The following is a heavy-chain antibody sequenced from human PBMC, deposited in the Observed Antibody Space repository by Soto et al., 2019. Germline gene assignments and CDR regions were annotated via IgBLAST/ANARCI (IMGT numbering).Heavy chain of an antibody. CDR2: ISYDGSNK. CDR3: ARDRSMIVVVSDAFDI. V-gene: IGHV3-30-3*01. CDR1: GFTFSSYA. D-gene: IGHD3-22*01. J-gene: IGHJ3*02. Sequence: GGSLRLSCAASGFTFSSYAMHWVRQAPGKGLEWVAVISYDGSNKYYADSVKGRFTISRDNSKNTLYLQMNSLRAEDTAVYYCARDRSMIVVVSDAFDIWGQGTMVTVSS.